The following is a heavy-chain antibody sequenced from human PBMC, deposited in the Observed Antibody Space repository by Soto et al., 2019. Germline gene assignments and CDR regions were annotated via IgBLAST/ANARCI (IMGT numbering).Heavy chain of an antibody. CDR2: IYSSGSN. D-gene: IGHD3-3*01. CDR3: ARGYESGYTFGHDL. CDR1: GDSISSTY. J-gene: IGHJ5*02. Sequence: QVQLHESGPGLVKPSATLSLTCTVSGDSISSTYWSWVRQPAGRGLGWIGRIYSSGSNNYNPSLESRVTMSVDTSKNQFSLTLRSVTAADTAVYFCARGYESGYTFGHDLWGQGTLVTVSS. V-gene: IGHV4-4*07.